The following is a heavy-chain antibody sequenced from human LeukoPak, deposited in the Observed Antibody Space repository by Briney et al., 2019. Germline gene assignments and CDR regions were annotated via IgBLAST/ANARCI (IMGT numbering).Heavy chain of an antibody. D-gene: IGHD1-26*01. Sequence: ASVKVSCKASGYTFTDYYIHWVRQAPGQGLEWLGWINPNSGGTHYAHTFQDRVIMTRDTPIRTVYMEVSRLGSHDTAEYYCATMGATKFDHWGQGTLVTVSS. CDR3: ATMGATKFDH. V-gene: IGHV1-2*07. J-gene: IGHJ4*02. CDR2: INPNSGGT. CDR1: GYTFTDYY.